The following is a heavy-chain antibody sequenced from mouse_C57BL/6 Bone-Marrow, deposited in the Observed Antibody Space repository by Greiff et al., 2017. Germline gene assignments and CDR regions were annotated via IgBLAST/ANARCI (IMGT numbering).Heavy chain of an antibody. CDR3: ARDPLCFGSSELGFGV. CDR1: GYTFTSYW. Sequence: QVQLQQPGAELVRPGSSVKLSCKASGYTFTSYWMEWVKQRPGQGLEWIGNIYPSDSETHYNQKFKDKATLTVDKSSSTAYMQLSSLTSEDSAVYYCARDPLCFGSSELGFGVWGTGTKVNGSS. J-gene: IGHJ1*03. V-gene: IGHV1-61*01. D-gene: IGHD1-1*01. CDR2: IYPSDSET.